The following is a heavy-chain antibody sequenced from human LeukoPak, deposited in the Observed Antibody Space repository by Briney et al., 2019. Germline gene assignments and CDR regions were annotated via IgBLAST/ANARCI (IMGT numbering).Heavy chain of an antibody. V-gene: IGHV4-39*07. J-gene: IGHJ4*02. CDR2: IYYSGST. CDR1: GGSFSSYY. D-gene: IGHD1-1*01. Sequence: PSETLSLTCAVYGGSFSSYYWGWIRQPPGKGLEWIGSIYYSGSTYYNPSLKSRVTISVDTSKNQFSLKLSSVTAADTAVYYCARVYNWNDVSYFDYWGQGTLVTVSS. CDR3: ARVYNWNDVSYFDY.